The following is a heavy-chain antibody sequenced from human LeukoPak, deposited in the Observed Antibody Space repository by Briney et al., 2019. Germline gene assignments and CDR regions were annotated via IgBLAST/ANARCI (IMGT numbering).Heavy chain of an antibody. Sequence: PSETLSLTCAVYGGSFSGYYWSWIRQPPGKGLEWIGEINHSGSTNYTPSLRSRVTISGDTSKNQFSLKLSSVTAADTAVYYCARTGYCSSTSCYLGAFDIWGHGTMVTVSS. D-gene: IGHD2-2*01. J-gene: IGHJ3*02. CDR3: ARTGYCSSTSCYLGAFDI. V-gene: IGHV4-34*01. CDR2: INHSGST. CDR1: GGSFSGYY.